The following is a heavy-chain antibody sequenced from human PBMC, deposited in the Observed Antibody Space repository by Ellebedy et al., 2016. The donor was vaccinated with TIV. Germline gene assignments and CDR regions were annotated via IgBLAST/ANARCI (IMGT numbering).Heavy chain of an antibody. CDR2: ISSSSSTI. Sequence: GESLKISCAASGFTFSSYSMNWVRQAPGKGLEWVSYISSSSSTIYYADSVKGRFTLSRDKAKHSLYLQMNSLRAEDTAVYYCAAGASGYYYYYGMDVWGQGTAVTASS. V-gene: IGHV3-48*01. CDR1: GFTFSSYS. J-gene: IGHJ6*02. D-gene: IGHD1-26*01. CDR3: AAGASGYYYYYGMDV.